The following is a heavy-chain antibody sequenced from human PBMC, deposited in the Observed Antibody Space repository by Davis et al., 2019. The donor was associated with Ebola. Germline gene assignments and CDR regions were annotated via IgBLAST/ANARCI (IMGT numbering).Heavy chain of an antibody. CDR3: ARAQEMATNVPGY. D-gene: IGHD5-24*01. Sequence: PGGSLRLSCAASGLTFSGYSVNWVRQAPEKGLEWVSSISSRSNYIYYADSLKGRFTISRDNAKNSVYLEMNSLRAEDTAVYYCARAQEMATNVPGYWGQGTVVIVSS. CDR2: ISSRSNYI. CDR1: GLTFSGYS. V-gene: IGHV3-21*01. J-gene: IGHJ4*02.